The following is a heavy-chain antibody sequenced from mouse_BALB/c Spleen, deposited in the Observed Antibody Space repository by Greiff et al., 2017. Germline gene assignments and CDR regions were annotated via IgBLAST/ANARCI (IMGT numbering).Heavy chain of an antibody. J-gene: IGHJ3*01. V-gene: IGHV5-9-4*01. Sequence: EAQLVESGGGLVKPGGSLKLSCAASGFTFSSYAMSWVRQSPEKRLEWVAEISSGGSYTYYPDTVTGRFTISRDNAKNTLYLEMSSLRSEDTAMYYCARERATATRFAYWGQGTLVTVSA. D-gene: IGHD1-2*01. CDR1: GFTFSSYA. CDR2: ISSGGSYT. CDR3: ARERATATRFAY.